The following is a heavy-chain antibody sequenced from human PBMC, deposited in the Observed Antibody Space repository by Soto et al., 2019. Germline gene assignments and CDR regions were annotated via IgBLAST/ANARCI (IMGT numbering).Heavy chain of an antibody. CDR1: TGSLSGFC. D-gene: IGHD5-18*01. CDR3: ARGRGYVYGYNFYGMDV. CDR2: INHSGST. J-gene: IGHJ6*02. Sequence: SETLSLTCGVDTGSLSGFCWAWVRQTPGGGLEWIGEINHSGSTNYNPSLKNRVTISVDRSTNYFSLRMTSVAAADAAVYYCARGRGYVYGYNFYGMDVWGQGTTVTVSS. V-gene: IGHV4-34*01.